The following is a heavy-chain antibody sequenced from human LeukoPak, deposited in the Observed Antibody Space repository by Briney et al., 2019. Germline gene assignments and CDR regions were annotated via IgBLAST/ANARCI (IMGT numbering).Heavy chain of an antibody. CDR1: RFTFSSYA. CDR3: ARGSYGDYFLYYFDY. Sequence: GRSLRLSCAASRFTFSSYAMHWVRQAPGKGLEWVAVISYDGSNKYYADSVKGRFTISRDNSKNTLYLQMNSLRAEDTAVYYCARGSYGDYFLYYFDYWGQGTLVTVSS. D-gene: IGHD4-17*01. V-gene: IGHV3-30-3*01. CDR2: ISYDGSNK. J-gene: IGHJ4*02.